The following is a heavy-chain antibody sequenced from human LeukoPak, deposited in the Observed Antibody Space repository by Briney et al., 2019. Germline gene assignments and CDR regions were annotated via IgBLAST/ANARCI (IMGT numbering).Heavy chain of an antibody. J-gene: IGHJ6*04. CDR3: AREIGTGSYYNVYYYGMDV. Sequence: LPGGSLRLSCAASGFTFSSYAMHWVRQAPGKGLEWVAVISYDGSSKYYADSVKGRFTISRDNSKNTLYLQMNSLRAEDTAVYYCAREIGTGSYYNVYYYGMDVWGKGTTVTVSS. V-gene: IGHV3-30*04. CDR1: GFTFSSYA. CDR2: ISYDGSSK. D-gene: IGHD3-10*01.